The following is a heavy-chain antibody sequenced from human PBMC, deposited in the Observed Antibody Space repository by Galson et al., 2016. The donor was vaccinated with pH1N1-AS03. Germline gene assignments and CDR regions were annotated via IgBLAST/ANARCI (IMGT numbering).Heavy chain of an antibody. Sequence: SLRLSCAASGFIFRNYYMSWIRQAPGKGLEWISYISSSGSIIHYADSVKGRFTISRGKAENTLSLQMNSLRDEDTAVYFCARVYGSRAFDIWGQGTTVIVSS. D-gene: IGHD3-10*01. J-gene: IGHJ3*02. CDR1: GFIFRNYY. CDR3: ARVYGSRAFDI. CDR2: ISSSGSII. V-gene: IGHV3-11*01.